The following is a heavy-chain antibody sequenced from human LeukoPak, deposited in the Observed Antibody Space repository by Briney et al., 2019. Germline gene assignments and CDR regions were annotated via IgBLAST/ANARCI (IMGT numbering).Heavy chain of an antibody. Sequence: GGSLRLSCAASGFTFSSYSMNWVRQAPGKGLEWVSYISSSGSTKYYADSVKGRFTISRDTAKNSLYLQMNSLRAEDTALYYCARENTEDAFDIWGQGTMVIVSS. CDR2: ISSSGSTK. V-gene: IGHV3-48*04. D-gene: IGHD1/OR15-1a*01. CDR3: ARENTEDAFDI. CDR1: GFTFSSYS. J-gene: IGHJ3*02.